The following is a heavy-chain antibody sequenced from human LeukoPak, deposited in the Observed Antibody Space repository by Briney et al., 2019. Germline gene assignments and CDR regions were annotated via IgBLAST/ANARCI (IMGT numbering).Heavy chain of an antibody. D-gene: IGHD3-22*01. V-gene: IGHV5-51*01. CDR3: ARSPGSYDSSGGY. J-gene: IGHJ4*02. CDR1: GYIFTSYW. CDR2: IYPGDSDT. Sequence: GESLKISCRGSGYIFTSYWIGWVRQMPGKGLEWMGIIYPGDSDTRYSPSFQGQVTISADKSISTAYLQWSSLKASDTAMYYCARSPGSYDSSGGYWGQGTLVTVSS.